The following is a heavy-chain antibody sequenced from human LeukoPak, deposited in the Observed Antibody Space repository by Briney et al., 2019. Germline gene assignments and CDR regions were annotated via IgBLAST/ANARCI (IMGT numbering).Heavy chain of an antibody. J-gene: IGHJ5*02. V-gene: IGHV5-51*01. D-gene: IGHD4-17*01. CDR3: ARWSGCPDYGGVARHNWFDP. CDR1: GYSFTSYW. Sequence: GESLKISCKGSGYSFTSYWIGWVRQMPGKGLEWMGIIYPGDSDTRYSPSFQGQVTISADKSISTAYLQWSSLKASDTAMYYCARWSGCPDYGGVARHNWFDPWGQGTLVTVSS. CDR2: IYPGDSDT.